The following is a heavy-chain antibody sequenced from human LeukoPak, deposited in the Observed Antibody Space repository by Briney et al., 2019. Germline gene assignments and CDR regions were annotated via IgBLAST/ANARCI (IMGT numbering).Heavy chain of an antibody. J-gene: IGHJ4*02. V-gene: IGHV1-24*01. CDR2: FDPEDDKT. Sequence: ASVKVSCTVSGYTLTGFSMNWVRQAPGKGLEWMGGFDPEDDKTIYAQKLQGRVTMTEYTSTDTAYMELSSLRSEDTAMYYCATVRGYSYGRFFGDFDHWGQGTLVTVSS. D-gene: IGHD5-18*01. CDR1: GYTLTGFS. CDR3: ATVRGYSYGRFFGDFDH.